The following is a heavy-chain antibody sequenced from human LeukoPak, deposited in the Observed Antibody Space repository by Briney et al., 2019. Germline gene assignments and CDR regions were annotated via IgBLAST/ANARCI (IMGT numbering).Heavy chain of an antibody. V-gene: IGHV1-69*05. J-gene: IGHJ6*03. D-gene: IGHD1-14*01. Sequence: GASVKVSCKASGGTFSSYAISWVRQAPGQGLEWMGRIIPIFGTANHAQKFQGRVTITTDESTSTAYMELSSLRSEDTAVYYCARSNQRPPYYDYMDVWGKGTTVTVSS. CDR2: IIPIFGTA. CDR1: GGTFSSYA. CDR3: ARSNQRPPYYDYMDV.